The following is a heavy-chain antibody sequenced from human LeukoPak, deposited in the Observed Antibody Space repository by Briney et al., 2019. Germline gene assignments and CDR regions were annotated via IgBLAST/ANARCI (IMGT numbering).Heavy chain of an antibody. CDR2: INASGTT. CDR1: GGSISDYY. D-gene: IGHD6-6*01. J-gene: IGHJ4*02. V-gene: IGHV4-4*07. CDR3: ARDLSGPYSSSSGLDY. Sequence: SETLSLTCSVSGGSISDYYWTWIRQPAGKGLEWIGRINASGTTRYNPSLKSRLAMSVDTSKNQFSLKLSSVTAADTAVYYCARDLSGPYSSSSGLDYWGQGTLVTVSS.